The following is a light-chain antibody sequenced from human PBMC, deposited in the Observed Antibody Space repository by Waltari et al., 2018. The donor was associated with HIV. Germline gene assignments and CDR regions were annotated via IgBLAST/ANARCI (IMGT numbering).Light chain of an antibody. V-gene: IGKV2-30*01. Sequence: DVVLTQSPVYLPVTLGQPASISCKSSQTLVSSDGNTYLNWLQKRPGQSPRRLIYKVSYRDFGVSDRFSGSGSGTDFKLKISRVEAEDVGDYFCLQTTHWPPFSFGPGTKVDF. J-gene: IGKJ3*01. CDR3: LQTTHWPPFS. CDR2: KVS. CDR1: QTLVSSDGNTY.